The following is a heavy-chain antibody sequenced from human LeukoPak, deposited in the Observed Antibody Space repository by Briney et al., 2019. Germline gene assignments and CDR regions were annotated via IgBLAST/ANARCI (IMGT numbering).Heavy chain of an antibody. J-gene: IGHJ3*02. CDR3: ARDRVVTPTNAFDI. V-gene: IGHV1-18*01. CDR2: ISAYNGNT. D-gene: IGHD4-23*01. CDR1: GGTFSSYG. Sequence: ASVKVSCKASGGTFSSYGISWVRQAPGQGLEWMGWISAYNGNTNYAQKLQGRVTMTTDTSTSTAYMELRSLRSDDTAVYYCARDRVVTPTNAFDIWGQGTMVTVS.